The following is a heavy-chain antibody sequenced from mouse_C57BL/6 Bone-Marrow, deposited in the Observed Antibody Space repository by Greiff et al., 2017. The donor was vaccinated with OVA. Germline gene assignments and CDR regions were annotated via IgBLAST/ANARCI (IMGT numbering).Heavy chain of an antibody. J-gene: IGHJ2*01. Sequence: QVQLQQSGAELAKPGASVKLSCTASGYTFTSYWMHWVKQRPGQGLEWIGYIYTSSGYTKYNQKFKDQATLTADTSSSTAYMQLSSLTYDASAVYDCAKRYYFDYWGQGTTLTVSS. CDR3: AKRYYFDY. V-gene: IGHV1-7*01. CDR1: GYTFTSYW. CDR2: IYTSSGYT.